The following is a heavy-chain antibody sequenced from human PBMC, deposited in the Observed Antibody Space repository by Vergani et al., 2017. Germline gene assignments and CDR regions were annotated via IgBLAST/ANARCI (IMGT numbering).Heavy chain of an antibody. Sequence: QVQLQESVPGLVKPSQTLSLTCTVSGSSISSGGYYWSWIRQHPGKGLEWIGYIYYSGSTYYNPSLKSRVNISVDTSKNQYSLKLSSVTAADTAVYYCARCPRITVFGVVNNNWFDPWGQGTLVTVSS. CDR1: GSSISSGGYY. D-gene: IGHD3-3*01. V-gene: IGHV4-31*03. CDR3: ARCPRITVFGVVNNNWFDP. CDR2: IYYSGST. J-gene: IGHJ5*02.